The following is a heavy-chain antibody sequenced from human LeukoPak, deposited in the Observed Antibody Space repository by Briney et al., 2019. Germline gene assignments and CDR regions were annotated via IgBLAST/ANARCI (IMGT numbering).Heavy chain of an antibody. D-gene: IGHD1-1*01. J-gene: IGHJ4*02. CDR3: ARVNINNWHSCDY. Sequence: SGTLSLTCAVSGGSISSNNWWGWVRQPPGKGLEWIGEIYHSGSPNYNPSPKSRVTISVDKSRNHFSLNLSSVTAADTAVYYCARVNINNWHSCDYWGQGTLVTVSS. CDR1: GGSISSNNW. CDR2: IYHSGSP. V-gene: IGHV4-4*02.